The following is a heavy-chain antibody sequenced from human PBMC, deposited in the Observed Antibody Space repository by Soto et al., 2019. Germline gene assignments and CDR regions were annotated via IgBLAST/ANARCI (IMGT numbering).Heavy chain of an antibody. V-gene: IGHV4-31*03. D-gene: IGHD3-3*01. J-gene: IGHJ3*02. CDR1: GGSFSGGGYY. CDR3: ARTSIFGVALNAFDI. CDR2: ISYSGST. Sequence: LSLTCTVSGGSFSGGGYYWSWIRQHPGKGLEWMGYISYSGSTKYKPSLQSRITISVDTSKNQFSLRLTSVTAADTAIYFCARTSIFGVALNAFDIWGPGTLVTVSS.